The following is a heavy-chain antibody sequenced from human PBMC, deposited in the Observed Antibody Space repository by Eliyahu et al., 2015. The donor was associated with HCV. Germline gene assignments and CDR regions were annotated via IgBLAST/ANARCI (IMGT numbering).Heavy chain of an antibody. CDR2: ISYDGSNK. D-gene: IGHD5-18*01. Sequence: QVQLVESGGGVVQPGRSLRLSCAASGFTFXSYGMHWVRQAPGKGLEWVAVISYDGSNKYYADSVKGRFTISRDNSKNTLYLQMNSLRAEDTAVYYCAKVLQLWLKEYYFDYWGQGTLVTVSS. V-gene: IGHV3-30*18. CDR1: GFTFXSYG. CDR3: AKVLQLWLKEYYFDY. J-gene: IGHJ4*02.